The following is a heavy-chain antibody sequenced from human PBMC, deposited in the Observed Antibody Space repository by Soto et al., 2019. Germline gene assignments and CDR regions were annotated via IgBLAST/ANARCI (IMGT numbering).Heavy chain of an antibody. Sequence: ASVKVSCKASGYTFSAYYIHWLLQAPGEGLEWMGWINPNSGGTDYSQKFQGRVTVTRDTSISTVYMELSRLRSDDTALYYCAREGVRYYDSSATGDWFDPWGRGTLVTVSS. CDR3: AREGVRYYDSSATGDWFDP. CDR1: GYTFSAYY. D-gene: IGHD3-22*01. CDR2: INPNSGGT. J-gene: IGHJ5*02. V-gene: IGHV1-2*02.